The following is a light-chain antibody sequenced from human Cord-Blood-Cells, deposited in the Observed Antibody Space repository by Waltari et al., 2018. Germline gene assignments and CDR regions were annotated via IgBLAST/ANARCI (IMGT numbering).Light chain of an antibody. Sequence: QSALTQPASVSGSPGQSITISCTGTSSDVGSYNLVSWYQQHPGKAPKLMIYEVSKRPGGVSNRFSGSKSGNTASLTISGLQAEDEADYYCCSYAGSSTFVVFGGGTKLTVL. CDR1: SSDVGSYNL. J-gene: IGLJ2*01. CDR2: EVS. V-gene: IGLV2-23*02. CDR3: CSYAGSSTFVV.